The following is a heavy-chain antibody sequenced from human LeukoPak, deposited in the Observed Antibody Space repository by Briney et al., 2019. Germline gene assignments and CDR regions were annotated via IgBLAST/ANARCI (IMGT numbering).Heavy chain of an antibody. V-gene: IGHV3-64*05. J-gene: IGHJ2*01. CDR2: ISSNGDRT. D-gene: IGHD4-17*01. CDR1: GFTFSTYW. Sequence: PGGSLRLSCAASGFTFSTYWMHWVRQAPGKGLEYVSAISSNGDRTYYADSVKGRLTISRDNSKNTLYVQMSSLRAEDTAVYYCVKGSTVTTGNWYFDLWGRGTLVTVSS. CDR3: VKGSTVTTGNWYFDL.